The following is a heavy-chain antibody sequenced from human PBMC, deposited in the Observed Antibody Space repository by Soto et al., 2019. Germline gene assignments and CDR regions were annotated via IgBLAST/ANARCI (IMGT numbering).Heavy chain of an antibody. J-gene: IGHJ6*03. V-gene: IGHV4-31*03. D-gene: IGHD3-3*01. CDR2: IYYSGST. CDR3: ARVSTIFGVAPGFIYYYMDV. Sequence: SETLSLTCTVSGGSISSGGYYWSWIRQHPGKGLEWIGYIYYSGSTYYNPSLKSRVTISVDTSKNQFSLELSSVTAADTAVYYCARVSTIFGVAPGFIYYYMDVWGKGTTVTVSS. CDR1: GGSISSGGYY.